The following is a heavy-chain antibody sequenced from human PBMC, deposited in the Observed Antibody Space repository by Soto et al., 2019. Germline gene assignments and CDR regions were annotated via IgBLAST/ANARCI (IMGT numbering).Heavy chain of an antibody. Sequence: PGGSLRLSCAASGFTFSSYAMHWVRQAPGKGLEWVAVISYDGSNKYYADPVKGRFTISRDNSKNTLYLQMNSLRAEDTAVYYCARALSGGGATYIPWFDPWGQGTLVTVPQ. CDR3: ARALSGGGATYIPWFDP. J-gene: IGHJ5*02. V-gene: IGHV3-30-3*01. D-gene: IGHD1-26*01. CDR2: ISYDGSNK. CDR1: GFTFSSYA.